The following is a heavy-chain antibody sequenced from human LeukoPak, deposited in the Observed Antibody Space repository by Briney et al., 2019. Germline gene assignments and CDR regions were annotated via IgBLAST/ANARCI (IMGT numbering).Heavy chain of an antibody. Sequence: GGSLRLSCAASGFTFSRFAMHWVRQAPGKGLEWVATIWYDGSNKYYADSVEGRFTLSRDNSRNTLYLQMNSLRAEDTAVYYCARDRAVDYFDYWGQGTLVTVSS. D-gene: IGHD6-19*01. CDR3: ARDRAVDYFDY. CDR2: IWYDGSNK. J-gene: IGHJ4*02. CDR1: GFTFSRFA. V-gene: IGHV3-33*01.